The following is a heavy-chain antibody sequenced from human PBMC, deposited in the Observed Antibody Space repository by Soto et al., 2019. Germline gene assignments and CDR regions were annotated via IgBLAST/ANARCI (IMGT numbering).Heavy chain of an antibody. D-gene: IGHD3-22*01. J-gene: IGHJ5*02. Sequence: SETLSLTCAVSGDSISSYYCMWIRQPPGKGLEWIGYIYYGGSANYNPSLKSRVTISVDTSKNQFSLKLSSVTAADTAVYYCAREGTMIVEKNWFDPWGQGTLVTVSS. CDR2: IYYGGSA. CDR3: AREGTMIVEKNWFDP. V-gene: IGHV4-59*12. CDR1: GDSISSYY.